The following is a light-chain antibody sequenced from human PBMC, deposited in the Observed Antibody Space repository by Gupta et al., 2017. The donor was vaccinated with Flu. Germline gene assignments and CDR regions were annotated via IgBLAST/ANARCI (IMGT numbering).Light chain of an antibody. V-gene: IGLV2-8*01. CDR2: EVS. CDR3: SSYAGSNTVV. J-gene: IGLJ2*01. Sequence: QSALTQPPSASGSPGQSVTISCTGTSSDVGGYNYVSWYQQHPGKAPKLMIYEVSKRPSVVPDRFSVSKSGNTASLTVSGLQAEDEADYYCSSYAGSNTVVFGGGTKRTVL. CDR1: SSDVGGYNY.